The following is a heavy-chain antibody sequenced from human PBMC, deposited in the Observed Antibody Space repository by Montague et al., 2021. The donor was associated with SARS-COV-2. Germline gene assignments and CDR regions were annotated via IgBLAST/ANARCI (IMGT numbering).Heavy chain of an antibody. V-gene: IGHV2-5*02. J-gene: IGHJ5*02. CDR2: IYWDDDN. Sequence: PALVKPTQTLTLTCTFSGFSLSTSEVGVGWIRQPPGKAPEFLALIYWDDDNRYKPSLKSRLTITKVTSKNQVVLTMTNVDPVDTATYYCAHFGILRYFDPGGQGTLVTVSS. CDR3: AHFGILRYFDP. D-gene: IGHD3-9*01. CDR1: GFSLSTSEVG.